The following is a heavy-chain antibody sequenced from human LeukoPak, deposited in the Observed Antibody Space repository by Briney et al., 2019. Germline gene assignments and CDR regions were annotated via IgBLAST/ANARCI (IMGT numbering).Heavy chain of an antibody. CDR1: GFTFSSYS. CDR2: ISSNSSYI. J-gene: IGHJ3*02. CDR3: ARERFGSGFPDACGI. Sequence: GGSLRLSCAASGFTFSSYSMNWVRQASGKGLEWVSSISSNSSYIYYADSVKGRFTISRDNAKNSLYLQMNSLRAEDTAVYYCARERFGSGFPDACGIWGQETMVSVSS. D-gene: IGHD3-22*01. V-gene: IGHV3-21*01.